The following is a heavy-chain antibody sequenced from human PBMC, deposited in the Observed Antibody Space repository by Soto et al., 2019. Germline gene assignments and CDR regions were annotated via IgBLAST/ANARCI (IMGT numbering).Heavy chain of an antibody. Sequence: AASVKVSCKASGYTFTSYGISWVRQAPGQGLEWMGWISAYNGNTNYAQKLQGRVTMTTDTSTSTAYMELRSLRSDDTAVYYCARLSAPISRSHFWSGLYYYYYYGMDVWGQGTTVTVSS. CDR3: ARLSAPISRSHFWSGLYYYYYYGMDV. V-gene: IGHV1-18*01. CDR2: ISAYNGNT. CDR1: GYTFTSYG. J-gene: IGHJ6*02. D-gene: IGHD3-3*02.